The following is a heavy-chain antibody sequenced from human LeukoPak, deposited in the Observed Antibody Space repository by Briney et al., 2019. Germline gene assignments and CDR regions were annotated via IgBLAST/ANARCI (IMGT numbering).Heavy chain of an antibody. J-gene: IGHJ4*02. D-gene: IGHD2-15*01. CDR2: IRQDGSDK. Sequence: GGSLRLSCAASGFTFNSYWMSWVRQAPEERPEWLANIRQDGSDKQYVDSVKGRFTISRDNAKNSLYLQMNSLSAEDTAVYYCAGHSRGSPIDDWGQGTLVTVSS. V-gene: IGHV3-7*01. CDR1: GFTFNSYW. CDR3: AGHSRGSPIDD.